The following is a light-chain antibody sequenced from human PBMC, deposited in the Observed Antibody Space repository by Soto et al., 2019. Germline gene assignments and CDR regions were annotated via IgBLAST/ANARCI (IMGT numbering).Light chain of an antibody. J-gene: IGLJ1*01. Sequence: QSVLTQPASVSGSPGQSITISCTGTSSDVGGYNFVSWYQQHPGKAPKLMIYDVSYRPSGFSNRFSGSKSGNTASLAISGLQAEDEADYYCSSYTSSSTYVFGTGTQLTVL. V-gene: IGLV2-14*01. CDR3: SSYTSSSTYV. CDR2: DVS. CDR1: SSDVGGYNF.